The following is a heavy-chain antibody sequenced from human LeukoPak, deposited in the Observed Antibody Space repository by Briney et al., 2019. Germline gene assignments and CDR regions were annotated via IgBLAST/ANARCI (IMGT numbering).Heavy chain of an antibody. V-gene: IGHV1-2*02. CDR2: INPNSGGT. CDR3: ARVAGRVAAAALGY. D-gene: IGHD6-13*01. CDR1: GYTFTGYY. J-gene: IGHJ4*02. Sequence: ASVKVSCKASGYTFTGYYMHWVRQAPGHGLEWMGWINPNSGGTNYAQKFQGRVTMTRDTSISTAYMELSRLRSDDTAVYYCARVAGRVAAAALGYWGQGTLDTVSS.